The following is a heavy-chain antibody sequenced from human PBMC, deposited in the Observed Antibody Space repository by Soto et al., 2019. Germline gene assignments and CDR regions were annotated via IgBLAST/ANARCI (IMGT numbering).Heavy chain of an antibody. Sequence: GGSLRLSCEASGFTFSNYWMHWVRQAPGKGLVWVSGIKSDGSRTTYADSVKGRFTSSRDNAKSTLYLQMNSLEAEDTAVYYCARDEGVAMVRGYDSWGQGTLVTVSS. CDR3: ARDEGVAMVRGYDS. CDR1: GFTFSNYW. J-gene: IGHJ4*02. V-gene: IGHV3-74*03. CDR2: IKSDGSRT. D-gene: IGHD3-10*01.